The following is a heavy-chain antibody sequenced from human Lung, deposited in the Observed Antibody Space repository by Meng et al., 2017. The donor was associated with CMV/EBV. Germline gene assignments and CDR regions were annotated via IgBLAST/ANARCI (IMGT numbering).Heavy chain of an antibody. CDR1: GFTFSSYS. CDR3: ARDLRGYSGYDYPYYYYGMDV. CDR2: ISSSSSYI. J-gene: IGHJ6*02. V-gene: IGHV3-21*01. Sequence: GGSLGLXCAASGFTFSSYSMNWVRQAPGKGLEWVSSISSSSSYIYYADSVKGRFTISRDNAKNSLYLQMNSLRAEDTAVYYCARDLRGYSGYDYPYYYYGMDVXGQGXTVTVSS. D-gene: IGHD5-12*01.